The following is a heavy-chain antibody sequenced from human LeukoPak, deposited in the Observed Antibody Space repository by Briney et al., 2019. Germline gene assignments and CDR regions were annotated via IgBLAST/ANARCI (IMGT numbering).Heavy chain of an antibody. CDR3: ARDHGDYVLWFDP. J-gene: IGHJ5*02. D-gene: IGHD4-17*01. V-gene: IGHV3-48*03. CDR2: ISTSGSII. Sequence: PGGSLRLSCAASGFIFSDYEMNWVRQAPGKGLEWLLHISTSGSIIHYGDSVKGRFTISRDNAKNSLYLQMNSLRAEDTAVYYCARDHGDYVLWFDPWGQGTLVTVSS. CDR1: GFIFSDYE.